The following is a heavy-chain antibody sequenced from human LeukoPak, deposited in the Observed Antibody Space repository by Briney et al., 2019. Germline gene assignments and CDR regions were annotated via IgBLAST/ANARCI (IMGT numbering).Heavy chain of an antibody. CDR3: ARRPLCYGMDV. Sequence: PSETLSLTCTVSGGSISSDYWSWVRQPPGKGLEWIGYIYYSGSTDYNPSLKSRVTISVDTSKNQFSLKLSSVTAADTAVYYCARRPLCYGMDVWGQGTTVTVSS. V-gene: IGHV4-59*08. CDR2: IYYSGST. CDR1: GGSISSDY. J-gene: IGHJ6*02.